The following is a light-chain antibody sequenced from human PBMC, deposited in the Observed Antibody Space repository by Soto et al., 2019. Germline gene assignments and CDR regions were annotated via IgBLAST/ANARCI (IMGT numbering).Light chain of an antibody. CDR3: QQQET. V-gene: IGKV1-9*01. J-gene: IGKJ2*01. CDR1: QDIRRS. CDR2: AAY. Sequence: IQLTQSPSSLSASVGDRVTITCRASQDIRRSLAWYQQKPGNAPNLLIYAAYTFQSGVTSRFSGGGSGTDFTLTSRILQPEDFATYYCQQQETFGQGTKLEIK.